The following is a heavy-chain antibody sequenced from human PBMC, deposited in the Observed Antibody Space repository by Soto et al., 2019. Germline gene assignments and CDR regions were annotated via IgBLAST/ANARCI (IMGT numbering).Heavy chain of an antibody. Sequence: SETLSLTCAVYGGSFIGYYWSWIRQPPGKGLEWIGEINHSGSTNYNPSLKSRVTISVDTSKNQFSLKLSSVTAADTAVYYCARVDFWSGYYFDYWGQGTLVTVSS. CDR1: GGSFIGYY. J-gene: IGHJ4*02. V-gene: IGHV4-34*01. D-gene: IGHD3-3*01. CDR3: ARVDFWSGYYFDY. CDR2: INHSGST.